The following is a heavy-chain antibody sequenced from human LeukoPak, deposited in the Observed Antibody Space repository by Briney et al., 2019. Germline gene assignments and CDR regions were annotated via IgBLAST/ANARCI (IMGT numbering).Heavy chain of an antibody. J-gene: IGHJ3*02. D-gene: IGHD1-26*01. V-gene: IGHV3-53*01. Sequence: GGSLRLSCAASGFTVSSNYMSWVRQAPGKGLEWVSIIYSGGSTFYADPVKGRSTISRDNSKNTLYLQMNSLRAEDTAVYYCARGGSYLSAFDIWGQGTMVTVSS. CDR1: GFTVSSNY. CDR2: IYSGGST. CDR3: ARGGSYLSAFDI.